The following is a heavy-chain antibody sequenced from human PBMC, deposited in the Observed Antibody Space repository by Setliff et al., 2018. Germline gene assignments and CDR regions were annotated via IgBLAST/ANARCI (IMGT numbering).Heavy chain of an antibody. V-gene: IGHV3-23*01. CDR3: AGQGPIFGSGLIPGFDQ. CDR1: GFTFSDYY. Sequence: GGSLRLSCAASGFTFSDYYMSWIRQAPGKRLEWVSSVSVSGDNTYYTDSVKGRFTTSRDNSKNTLSLQMSSLRTEDTAIYFCAGQGPIFGSGLIPGFDQWGQGTMVTVSS. D-gene: IGHD3-3*01. CDR2: VSVSGDNT. J-gene: IGHJ4*02.